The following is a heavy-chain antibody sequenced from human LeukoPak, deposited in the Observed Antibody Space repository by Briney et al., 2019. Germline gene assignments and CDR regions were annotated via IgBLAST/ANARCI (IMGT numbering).Heavy chain of an antibody. V-gene: IGHV7-4-1*02. CDR1: GYTFSNYA. J-gene: IGHJ4*02. D-gene: IGHD3-22*01. CDR2: INTNTGNP. CDR3: ARGGWYDSRGHYEGYSFDY. Sequence: GASVKVSCKASGYTFSNYALNWVRQAPGQGLEWMGWINTNTGNPTYVQGFTGRFVFSLDTSVSTAYLQISSLKAEDTAVYSCARGGWYDSRGHYEGYSFDYWGQGTLVTVSS.